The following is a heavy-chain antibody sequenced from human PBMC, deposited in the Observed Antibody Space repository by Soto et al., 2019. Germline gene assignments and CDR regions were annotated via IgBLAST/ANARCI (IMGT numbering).Heavy chain of an antibody. J-gene: IGHJ4*02. Sequence: QVQLVESGGGVVQPGRSLRLSCAASGFTFSSYVMHWVRQAPGKGLEWVAVISYDGSNKYYADSVKGRFTISRDNSKNTLYLQMNSLRAEDMAVYYCAKERSTYNDYWGQGTLVTVSS. CDR2: ISYDGSNK. CDR1: GFTFSSYV. CDR3: AKERSTYNDY. V-gene: IGHV3-30*18. D-gene: IGHD1-20*01.